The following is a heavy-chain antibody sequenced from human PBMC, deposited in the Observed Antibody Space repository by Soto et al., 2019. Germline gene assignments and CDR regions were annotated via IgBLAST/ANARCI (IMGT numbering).Heavy chain of an antibody. V-gene: IGHV4-4*07. CDR1: GGSFSSYY. D-gene: IGHD2-2*01. CDR2: IYTSGST. Sequence: QVQLQESGPGLVKPSETLSLTCTVSGGSFSSYYWSWIRQPAGKGLEWIGRIYTSGSTNYNPSLKSRVTMSVDTSKNQFSLKLSSVTAADTAVYYCARDGGYCSSTSCYLWFDPWGQGTLVTVSS. J-gene: IGHJ5*02. CDR3: ARDGGYCSSTSCYLWFDP.